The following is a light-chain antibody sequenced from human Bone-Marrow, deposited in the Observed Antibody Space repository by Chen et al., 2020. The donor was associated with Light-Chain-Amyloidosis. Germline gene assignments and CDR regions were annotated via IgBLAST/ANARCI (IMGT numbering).Light chain of an antibody. CDR1: SGRIASNY. CDR2: EDD. CDR3: QSYDARNVV. Sequence: FMLTQPHSVSGSPGKMVTICCTRSSGRIASNYVQWYQQRPGSSPTTVIYEDDQRPSGVPDRFSGSIDRSSNSASLTISGLKTEDEADYYCQSYDARNVVFGGGTKLAVL. J-gene: IGLJ2*01. V-gene: IGLV6-57*01.